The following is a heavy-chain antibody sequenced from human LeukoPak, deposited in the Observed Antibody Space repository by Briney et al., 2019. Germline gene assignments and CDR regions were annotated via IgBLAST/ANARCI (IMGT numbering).Heavy chain of an antibody. CDR3: ARHIKVMYYDILTGYYRGWFDP. CDR1: GGSISSSNW. V-gene: IGHV4-4*02. Sequence: SETLPLTCAVSGGSISSSNWWSWVRQPPGKGLEWIGEIYHSGSTNYNPSLKSRVTMSVDKSKNQFSLKLSSVTAADTAVYYCARHIKVMYYDILTGYYRGWFDPWGQGTLVTVSS. J-gene: IGHJ5*02. CDR2: IYHSGST. D-gene: IGHD3-9*01.